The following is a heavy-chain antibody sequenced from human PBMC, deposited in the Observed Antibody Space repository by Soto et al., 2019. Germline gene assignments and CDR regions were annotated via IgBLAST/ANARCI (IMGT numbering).Heavy chain of an antibody. J-gene: IGHJ6*02. CDR1: GGSFSGYY. CDR3: ARGGSGSYYPLYYYYYYGMDV. V-gene: IGHV4-34*01. CDR2: INHSGST. Sequence: PSETLSLTCAVYGGSFSGYYWSWIRQPPGKGLEWIGEINHSGSTNYNPSLKSRVTISVDTSKNQFSLKLSSVTAADTAVYYCARGGSGSYYPLYYYYYYGMDVWGQGTTVTVSS. D-gene: IGHD3-10*01.